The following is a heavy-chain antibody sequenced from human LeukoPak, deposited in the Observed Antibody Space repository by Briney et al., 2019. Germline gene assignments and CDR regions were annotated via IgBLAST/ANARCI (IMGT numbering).Heavy chain of an antibody. CDR2: ISYDGSNK. Sequence: GGSLRLSCAASGFTFTSYAMNWVRQAPGKGLEWVAVISYDGSNKYYADSVKGRFTISRDNSKNTLYLQMNSLRAEDTAVYYCARAVTAILRGWGQGTLVTVSS. CDR1: GFTFTSYA. CDR3: ARAVTAILRG. V-gene: IGHV3-30-3*01. D-gene: IGHD2-21*02. J-gene: IGHJ4*02.